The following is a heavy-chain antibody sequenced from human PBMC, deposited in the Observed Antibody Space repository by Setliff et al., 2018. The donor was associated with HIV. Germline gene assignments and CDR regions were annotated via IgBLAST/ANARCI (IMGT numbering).Heavy chain of an antibody. CDR1: GFTFHSYG. J-gene: IGHJ6*03. CDR3: ARDGTRLLAAMDV. CDR2: IWYDGRNK. V-gene: IGHV3-33*01. Sequence: PGGSLRLSCAASGFTFHSYGMHWVRQAPGKGLEWVAVIWYDGRNKYYADSVKGRFTISRDNSKNTLYLQINSLRAEDTAVYYCARDGTRLLAAMDVWGKGTTVTVSS.